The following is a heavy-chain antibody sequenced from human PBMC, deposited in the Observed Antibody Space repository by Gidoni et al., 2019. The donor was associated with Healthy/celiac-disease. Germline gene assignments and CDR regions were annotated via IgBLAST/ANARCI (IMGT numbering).Heavy chain of an antibody. CDR3: AKDAGGAIAVAGTGDY. CDR1: GFTFDDYA. J-gene: IGHJ4*02. D-gene: IGHD6-19*01. V-gene: IGHV3-9*01. Sequence: EVQLVESGGGLVQPGRSLRLSCAAPGFTFDDYAMHWVRQAPGKGLEWVSGISWNSGSIGYADSVKGRFTISRDNAKNSLYLQMNSLRAEDTALYYCAKDAGGAIAVAGTGDYWGQGTLVTVSS. CDR2: ISWNSGSI.